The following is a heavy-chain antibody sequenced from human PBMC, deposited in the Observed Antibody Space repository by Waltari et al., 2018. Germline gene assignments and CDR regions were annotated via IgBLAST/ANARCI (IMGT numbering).Heavy chain of an antibody. CDR1: GGSISSYY. V-gene: IGHV4-59*01. CDR2: IYYSGST. D-gene: IGHD1-26*01. J-gene: IGHJ6*02. Sequence: QVQLQESGPGLVKPSETLSLTCTVSGGSISSYYWSWIRQPPGKGLEWIGYIYYSGSTNYTPSLKSRVTISVDTSKNQFSLKLSSVTAADTAVYYCARDRFFVGATTYYYGMDVWGQGTTVTVSS. CDR3: ARDRFFVGATTYYYGMDV.